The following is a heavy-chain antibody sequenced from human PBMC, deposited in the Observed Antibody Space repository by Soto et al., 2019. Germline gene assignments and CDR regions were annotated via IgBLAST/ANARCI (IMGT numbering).Heavy chain of an antibody. CDR3: ATVIPATRYFAY. J-gene: IGHJ4*02. CDR2: IYHSGTT. V-gene: IGHV4-30-2*01. D-gene: IGHD2-15*01. Sequence: SETQSLTCTVSGGSIGNDDYSWSWVRQPPGKGLEWIGYIYHSGTTYYNPSLTSRVTISVGGSNNQFSLKLTSMTAADTAVYYGATVIPATRYFAYWGQGILVTVSS. CDR1: GGSIGNDDYS.